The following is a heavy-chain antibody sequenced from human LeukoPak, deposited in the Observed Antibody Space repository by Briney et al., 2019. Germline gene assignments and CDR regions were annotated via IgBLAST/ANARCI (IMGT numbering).Heavy chain of an antibody. CDR2: ISWDGGST. J-gene: IGHJ6*03. CDR1: GFTFDDYA. Sequence: QPEGSLRLSCAASGFTFDDYAMHWVRQAPGKGLEWVSLISWDGGSTYYADSVKGRFTISRDNSKNSLYLQMNSLRAEDTALYYCAKDGDCSGGSCYYYYYYYMDVWGKGTTVTVSS. CDR3: AKDGDCSGGSCYYYYYYYMDV. V-gene: IGHV3-43D*04. D-gene: IGHD2-15*01.